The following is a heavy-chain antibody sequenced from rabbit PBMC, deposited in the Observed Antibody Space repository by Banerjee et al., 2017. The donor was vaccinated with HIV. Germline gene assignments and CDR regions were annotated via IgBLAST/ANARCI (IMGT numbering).Heavy chain of an antibody. J-gene: IGHJ4*01. CDR2: IYTGDGNT. CDR3: ARGAGYAGYGYIPRFNL. D-gene: IGHD7-1*01. Sequence: QSLEESGGDLVKPGASLTLTCTASGFSFSSSYYMCWVRQAPGKGLEWIACIYTGDGNTYYASWAKGRFTISKTSSTTVTLQMTSLTAADTATYFCARGAGYAGYGYIPRFNLWGQGTLVTVS. V-gene: IGHV1S40*01. CDR1: GFSFSSSYY.